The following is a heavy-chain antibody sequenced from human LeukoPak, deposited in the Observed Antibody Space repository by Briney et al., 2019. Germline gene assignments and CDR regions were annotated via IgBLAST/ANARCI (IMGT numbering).Heavy chain of an antibody. CDR2: IYSGGST. J-gene: IGHJ6*02. Sequence: GGSLRLSCAASGFTVSSNYMSWVRQAPGKGLEWVSVIYSGGSTYYADSVKGRFTISRDNSKNTLYLQMNSLRAEDTAVYYCARGPWDYYGMDVRGQGTTVTVSS. CDR3: ARGPWDYYGMDV. CDR1: GFTVSSNY. D-gene: IGHD7-27*01. V-gene: IGHV3-53*01.